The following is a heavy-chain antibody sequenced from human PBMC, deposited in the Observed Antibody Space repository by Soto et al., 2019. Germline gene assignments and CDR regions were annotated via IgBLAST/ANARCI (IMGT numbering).Heavy chain of an antibody. D-gene: IGHD6-6*01. Sequence: EVQLLESGGGLVQPGGSLRLSCAASGFTFSSYAMSWVRQAPGKGLEWVSAISGSGGSTYYADSVKGRFTISRDNSKNTLYLQMNSLRAEDTAVYYCAKDHAEAMAARSLSAVDYWGQGTLVTVSS. V-gene: IGHV3-23*01. CDR2: ISGSGGST. CDR1: GFTFSSYA. J-gene: IGHJ4*02. CDR3: AKDHAEAMAARSLSAVDY.